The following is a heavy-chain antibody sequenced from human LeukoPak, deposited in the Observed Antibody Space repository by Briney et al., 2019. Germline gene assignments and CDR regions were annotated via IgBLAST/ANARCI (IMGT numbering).Heavy chain of an antibody. Sequence: PSETLSLTCTVSGGSISSYYWSWIRQPPGKGLEWIAYIYYSGSTNYNPSLKSRVTISVDTSKNQFSLKLSSVTAADTAVYYCARDVVAAAGTWDYWGQGTLVTVSS. CDR3: ARDVVAAAGTWDY. D-gene: IGHD6-13*01. CDR2: IYYSGST. CDR1: GGSISSYY. V-gene: IGHV4-59*01. J-gene: IGHJ4*02.